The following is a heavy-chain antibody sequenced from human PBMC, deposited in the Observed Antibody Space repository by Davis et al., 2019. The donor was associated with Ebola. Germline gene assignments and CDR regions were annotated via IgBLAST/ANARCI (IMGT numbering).Heavy chain of an antibody. Sequence: GESLKISCAASGFTFSNYWMSWVRQAPVKGLEWVANIKQDGSEKQYVDSVKGRFTISRDNAKNSLYLQMSSLRAEDTAVYYCAKDAGWGGVGVITPFLDSWGQGTLVTVSS. CDR2: IKQDGSEK. J-gene: IGHJ4*02. V-gene: IGHV3-7*03. CDR3: AKDAGWGGVGVITPFLDS. CDR1: GFTFSNYW. D-gene: IGHD3-22*01.